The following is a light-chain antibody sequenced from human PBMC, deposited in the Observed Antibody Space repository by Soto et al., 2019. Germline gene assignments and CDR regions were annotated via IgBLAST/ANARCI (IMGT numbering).Light chain of an antibody. CDR1: QSIIRL. V-gene: IGKV1-5*01. CDR2: DAS. CDR3: QQYDNLVT. J-gene: IGKJ4*01. Sequence: DIQMTQSPSTLSASVGDRVSITCRASQSIIRLLAWYQQRPGKAPKLLIYDASTLESGVPPRFSGSGSGTDFTFTISSLQPEDIATYYCQQYDNLVTFGGGTKVDIK.